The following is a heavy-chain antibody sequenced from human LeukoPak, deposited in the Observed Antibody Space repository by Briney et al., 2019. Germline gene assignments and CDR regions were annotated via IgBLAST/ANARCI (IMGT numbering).Heavy chain of an antibody. V-gene: IGHV1-18*01. D-gene: IGHD3-3*01. J-gene: IGHJ4*02. Sequence: SEKVSCKASGDTFTSYGISWVRQAPGQGLEWMGWISAYNGNTNYAQKLQGRVTMTTDTSTSTAYMELRSLRSDDTAVYYCASSVYDFWSGYRYYFDYCGQGTLVTVSS. CDR3: ASSVYDFWSGYRYYFDY. CDR2: ISAYNGNT. CDR1: GDTFTSYG.